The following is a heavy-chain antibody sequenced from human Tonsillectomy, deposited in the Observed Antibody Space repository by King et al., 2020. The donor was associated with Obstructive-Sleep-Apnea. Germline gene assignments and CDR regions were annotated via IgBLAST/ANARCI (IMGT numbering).Heavy chain of an antibody. CDR3: ARGGYDSSGYSLN. CDR2: MSGSTRYT. V-gene: IGHV3-11*06. J-gene: IGHJ4*02. CDR1: GFTFSDYY. Sequence: VQLVESGGGLVKPGGSLRLSCAASGFTFSDYYMSWIRQAPGKGLEWVSYMSGSTRYTNYADSVKGRFTISRDNAKKSLFLQMNSLRVEDTAVYYCARGGYDSSGYSLNWGQGTLVTVSS. D-gene: IGHD3-22*01.